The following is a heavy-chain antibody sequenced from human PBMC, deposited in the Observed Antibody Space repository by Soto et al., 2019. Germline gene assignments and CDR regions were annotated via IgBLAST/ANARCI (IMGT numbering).Heavy chain of an antibody. D-gene: IGHD4-17*01. CDR1: GFTFSSYW. J-gene: IGHJ6*02. CDR3: ASTVTMGYYYYYYGMDV. CDR2: INSDGSST. Sequence: PGGSLRLSCAASGFTFSSYWMHWVRQAPWKWLVWVSRINSDGSSTSYADSVKGRFTISRDNAKNTLYLQMNSLRAEDTAVDYCASTVTMGYYYYYYGMDVWGQGTTVTVSS. V-gene: IGHV3-74*01.